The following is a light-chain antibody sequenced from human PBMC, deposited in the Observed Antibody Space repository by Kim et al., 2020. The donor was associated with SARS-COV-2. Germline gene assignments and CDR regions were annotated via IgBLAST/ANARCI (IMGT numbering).Light chain of an antibody. Sequence: SSTISCTGTSSHVGGYNYVSWYQQHPGKAPKLMIYDVSNRPSGVSNRFSGSKSGNTASLTISGLQAEDEADYYCSSYTSSSTPYVFGTGTKVTVL. CDR1: SSHVGGYNY. CDR3: SSYTSSSTPYV. V-gene: IGLV2-14*03. J-gene: IGLJ1*01. CDR2: DVS.